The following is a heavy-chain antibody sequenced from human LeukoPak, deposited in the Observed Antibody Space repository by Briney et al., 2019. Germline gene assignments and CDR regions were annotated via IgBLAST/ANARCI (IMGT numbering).Heavy chain of an antibody. D-gene: IGHD6-19*01. V-gene: IGHV3-30*04. J-gene: IGHJ6*04. CDR3: ARDIAVARGYYYYGMDV. CDR1: GSTFSSYA. Sequence: GRSLRLSCAASGSTFSSYAMHWVRQAPGKGLEWVAVIPYDGSNKYYADSVKGRFTISRDNSKNTLYLQMNSLRAEDTAVYYCARDIAVARGYYYYGMDVWGKGTTVTVSS. CDR2: IPYDGSNK.